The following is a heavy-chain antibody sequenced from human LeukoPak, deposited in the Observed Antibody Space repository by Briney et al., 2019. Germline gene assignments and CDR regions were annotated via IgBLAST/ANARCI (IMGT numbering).Heavy chain of an antibody. Sequence: ASVKVSCKASGYTFTGYYMHWVRQATGQGLEWMGWMNPNSGNTGYAQKFQGRVTMTRNTSISTAYMELSSLRSEDTAVYYCARGAPHYYDPNNWFDPWGQGTLVTVSS. CDR1: GYTFTGYY. CDR3: ARGAPHYYDPNNWFDP. CDR2: MNPNSGNT. V-gene: IGHV1-8*02. D-gene: IGHD3-22*01. J-gene: IGHJ5*02.